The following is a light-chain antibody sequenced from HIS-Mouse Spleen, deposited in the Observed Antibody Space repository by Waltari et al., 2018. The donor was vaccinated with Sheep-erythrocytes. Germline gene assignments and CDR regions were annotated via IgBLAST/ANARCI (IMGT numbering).Light chain of an antibody. V-gene: IGLV2-23*01. CDR3: CSYAGSSTPWV. CDR2: EGS. CDR1: SSDVGLYNL. Sequence: QSALTQPASVSGSPGQSITISCTGPSSDVGLYNLASWYQPHPGKAPKLMIYEGSKRPSGVSNRFSGSKSGNTASLTISGLQAEDEADYYCCSYAGSSTPWVFGGGTKLTVL. J-gene: IGLJ3*02.